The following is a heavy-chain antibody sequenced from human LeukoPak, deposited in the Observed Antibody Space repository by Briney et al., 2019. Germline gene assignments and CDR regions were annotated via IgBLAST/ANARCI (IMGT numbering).Heavy chain of an antibody. Sequence: GGSLRLSCAASGFTFSGYGMHWVRQAPGKGLEWVAVIWYDGSNKYYADSVKGRFTISRDNSKNTLYLQMNSLRAEDTAVYYCARDLYYYGSGPGGYWGQGTLVTVSS. V-gene: IGHV3-33*01. D-gene: IGHD3-10*01. CDR2: IWYDGSNK. CDR1: GFTFSGYG. CDR3: ARDLYYYGSGPGGY. J-gene: IGHJ4*02.